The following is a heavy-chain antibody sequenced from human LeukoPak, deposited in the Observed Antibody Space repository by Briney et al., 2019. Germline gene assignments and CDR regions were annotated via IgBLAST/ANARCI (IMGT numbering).Heavy chain of an antibody. J-gene: IGHJ4*02. D-gene: IGHD3-3*01. V-gene: IGHV1-2*02. Sequence: ASVKVSCKASGYTFTGYYMHWVRQAPGQGLEWMGWINPNSGGTNYAQKFQGRVTMTRDTSISTAYMELSRLRSDDTAVYYFARAATIFGVVPDYWGQGTLVTVSS. CDR1: GYTFTGYY. CDR3: ARAATIFGVVPDY. CDR2: INPNSGGT.